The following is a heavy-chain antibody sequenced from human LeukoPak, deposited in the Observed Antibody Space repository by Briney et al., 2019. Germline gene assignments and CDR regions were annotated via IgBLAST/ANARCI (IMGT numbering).Heavy chain of an antibody. CDR3: AQYYYDSSGYWSDY. J-gene: IGHJ4*02. D-gene: IGHD3-22*01. CDR1: GGSISSYY. V-gene: IGHV4-59*08. CDR2: IYYSGST. Sequence: SETLSLTCTVSGGSISSYYWSWIRQPPGKRLEWIGYIYYSGSTNYNPSLKSRVTISVDTSKNQFSLKLSSVTAADTAVYYCAQYYYDSSGYWSDYWGQGTLVTVSS.